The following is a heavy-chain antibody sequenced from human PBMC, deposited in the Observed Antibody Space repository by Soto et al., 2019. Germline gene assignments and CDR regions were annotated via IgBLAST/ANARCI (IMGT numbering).Heavy chain of an antibody. D-gene: IGHD3-10*01. CDR1: GFTFSTYA. Sequence: GSLRLSCSASGFTFSTYAMHWVRQAPGKGLEYISAIISDGGSAYYADSVKGRLTISRDNSQNTLYLQMSSLRPEDTAVYYCLKTRIAVRELMGYYYGMDVWGQGTTVTVSS. CDR2: IISDGGSA. V-gene: IGHV3-64D*06. CDR3: LKTRIAVRELMGYYYGMDV. J-gene: IGHJ6*02.